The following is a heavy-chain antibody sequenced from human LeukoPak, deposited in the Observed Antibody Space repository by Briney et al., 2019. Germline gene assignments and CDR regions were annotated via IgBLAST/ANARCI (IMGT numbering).Heavy chain of an antibody. CDR1: GGSISRYY. J-gene: IGHJ4*02. V-gene: IGHV4-59*01. CDR2: IYYSGST. D-gene: IGHD3-10*01. Sequence: SETLSLTCTVSGGSISRYYWSWIRQPPGKGLEWIGYIYYSGSTNYNPSLKSRVTISVDTSKNQFSLKLSSVTAADTAVYYCARFEGPYGSGSIDYWGQGTLVTVSS. CDR3: ARFEGPYGSGSIDY.